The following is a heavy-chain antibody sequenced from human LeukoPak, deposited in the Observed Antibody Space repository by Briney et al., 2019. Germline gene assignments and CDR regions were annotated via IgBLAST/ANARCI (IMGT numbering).Heavy chain of an antibody. CDR3: ARRETFYSDSGGYSFDVFDI. V-gene: IGHV3-23*01. CDR2: ISGSGGNT. CDR1: GFTFSSYA. Sequence: GGSLRLSCAASGFTFSSYAMSWVRQAPGKGLEWVSTISGSGGNTYYADSVKGRFTISRDDSENTLYLQMNSLRAEDTAEYYCARRETFYSDSGGYSFDVFDIWGLGTMVTVSS. J-gene: IGHJ3*02. D-gene: IGHD3-22*01.